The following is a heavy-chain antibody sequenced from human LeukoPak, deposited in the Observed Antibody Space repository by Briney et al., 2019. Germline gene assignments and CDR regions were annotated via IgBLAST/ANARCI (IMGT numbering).Heavy chain of an antibody. CDR3: ARESSSAGDY. J-gene: IGHJ4*02. Sequence: SETLSLTCTVSGGSISSYYWSWIRQPPGKGLEWIGYIYYSGSTNYNPSLKSRVTISVDTSKNQFSLKLSSVTAADTAVYYCARESSSAGDYWGQGTLVTVSS. V-gene: IGHV4-59*12. D-gene: IGHD6-6*01. CDR2: IYYSGST. CDR1: GGSISSYY.